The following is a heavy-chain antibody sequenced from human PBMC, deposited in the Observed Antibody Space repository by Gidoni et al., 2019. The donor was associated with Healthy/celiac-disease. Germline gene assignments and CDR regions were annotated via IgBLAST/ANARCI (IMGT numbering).Heavy chain of an antibody. J-gene: IGHJ6*02. Sequence: VQLVESVGGLLQPGGPLRLSCAASGFTFSSYAVSWVRQAPGTGLEGVSGISGSGGSTYYRDSVKVRCTRSRDNSKNTLYLQMNSLRAEDAAVYYCAKVVVAHYYGMDVWGQGTTVTVSS. CDR3: AKVVVAHYYGMDV. CDR2: ISGSGGST. D-gene: IGHD5-12*01. V-gene: IGHV3-23*04. CDR1: GFTFSSYA.